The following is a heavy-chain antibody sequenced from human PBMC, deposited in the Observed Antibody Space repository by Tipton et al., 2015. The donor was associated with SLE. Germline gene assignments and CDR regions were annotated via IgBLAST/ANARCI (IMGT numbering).Heavy chain of an antibody. Sequence: TLSLTCAVYGGSFSGYYWSWIRQPPGKGLEWIGEINHSGSTNYNPSLKSRVTISVDTSKNQFSLKLSSVTAADTAVYYCARVAVFYDSSGYYPSYYYYYYMDVWGKGTTVTVSS. CDR2: INHSGST. J-gene: IGHJ6*03. CDR3: ARVAVFYDSSGYYPSYYYYYYMDV. CDR1: GGSFSGYY. V-gene: IGHV4-34*01. D-gene: IGHD3-22*01.